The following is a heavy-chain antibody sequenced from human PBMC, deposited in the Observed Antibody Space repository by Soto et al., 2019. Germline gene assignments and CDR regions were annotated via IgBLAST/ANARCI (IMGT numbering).Heavy chain of an antibody. Sequence: SETLSLTCTVSGGSISTTSYYWDWIRQPPGKGLEWIGSIYYTGSTYYKPSLKSRVTISVDTSKNQFSLKLSSVTAADTAVYYCASSLYYYDRLAAGYYYYGMDVWGQGTTVTVSS. J-gene: IGHJ6*02. D-gene: IGHD3-22*01. CDR2: IYYTGST. CDR1: GGSISTTSYY. V-gene: IGHV4-39*07. CDR3: ASSLYYYDRLAAGYYYYGMDV.